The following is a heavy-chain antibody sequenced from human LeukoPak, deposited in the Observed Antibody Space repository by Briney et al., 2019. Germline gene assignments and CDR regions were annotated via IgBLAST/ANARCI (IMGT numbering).Heavy chain of an antibody. D-gene: IGHD2-21*01. CDR2: ISSSGTSI. V-gene: IGHV3-11*01. CDR1: GFTFSDYY. Sequence: GGSLRLSCAASGFTFSDYYMSWIRQAPGKGLEWVSYISSSGTSIYYADSVKGRLTISRDNAKNSLYLHMNSLRAEDTAVYYCARDPLPRQILWVFDLWGQGTLVTVSS. CDR3: ARDPLPRQILWVFDL. J-gene: IGHJ5*02.